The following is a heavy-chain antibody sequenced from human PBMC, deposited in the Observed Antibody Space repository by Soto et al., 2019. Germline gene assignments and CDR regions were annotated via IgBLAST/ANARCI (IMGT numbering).Heavy chain of an antibody. CDR1: GYTFTSYG. D-gene: IGHD2-21*02. Sequence: QVQLVQSGGEVKKPGASVKVSCKASGYTFTSYGISWVRQAPGQGLEWMGWISGYNGKTNYAQKVQDRVTMTTDTSTSRVYMELRSLRSDDTAVYYCAREGDVPYFCKGMDVWGKGTTVTVSS. J-gene: IGHJ6*03. CDR3: AREGDVPYFCKGMDV. V-gene: IGHV1-18*01. CDR2: ISGYNGKT.